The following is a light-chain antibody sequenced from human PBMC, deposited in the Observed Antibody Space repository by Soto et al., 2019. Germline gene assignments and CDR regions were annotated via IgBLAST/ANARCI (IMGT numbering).Light chain of an antibody. CDR3: CSYACSSTSYV. V-gene: IGLV2-23*02. CDR1: SSDVGSYNL. Sequence: QSALTQPASVSGSPGQSMTISCTGTSSDVGSYNLVSWYQQHPGKAPKLMIYEVSKRPSGVSNRFSGSKSGNTASLTISGLQPEDEADYYCCSYACSSTSYVFGTGTKVTVL. J-gene: IGLJ1*01. CDR2: EVS.